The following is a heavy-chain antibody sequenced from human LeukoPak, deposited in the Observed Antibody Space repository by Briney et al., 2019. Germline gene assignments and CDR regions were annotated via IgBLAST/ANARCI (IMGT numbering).Heavy chain of an antibody. CDR3: ARERPRYCSGGSCCSYYFDY. CDR1: GFTFSSYW. J-gene: IGHJ4*02. V-gene: IGHV3-74*01. D-gene: IGHD2-15*01. CDR2: VNTDGSST. Sequence: GGSLRLSCAASGFTFSSYWMHWVRQAPGKGLVWVSRVNTDGSSTRYADSVKGRFTISRDNAKNTLYLQMNSLRAEDTAVYYCARERPRYCSGGSCCSYYFDYWGQGTLVTVSS.